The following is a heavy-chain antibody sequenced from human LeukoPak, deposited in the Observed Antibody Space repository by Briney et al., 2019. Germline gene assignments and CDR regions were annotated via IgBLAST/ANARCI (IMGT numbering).Heavy chain of an antibody. D-gene: IGHD3-10*01. V-gene: IGHV3-30*02. Sequence: PGVSLRLSCAASAFTFSRYGMHWVRQVPGKGLEWVALIRSDGNNKYYADSVKGRFTISRDNSKNTLSLQMNSLRTEDTAVYYCAKDRYGSGSDTPWGQGTLVTVSS. CDR2: IRSDGNNK. J-gene: IGHJ5*02. CDR3: AKDRYGSGSDTP. CDR1: AFTFSRYG.